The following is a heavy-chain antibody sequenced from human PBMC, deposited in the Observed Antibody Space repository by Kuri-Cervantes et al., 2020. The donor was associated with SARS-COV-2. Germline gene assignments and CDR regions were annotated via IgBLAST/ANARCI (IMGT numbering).Heavy chain of an antibody. Sequence: SETLSLTCTVSGGSISSYYWSWIRQPPGKGLEWIGYIYYSGSTNYNPSLKSRVTISVDTSKNQFSLKLSSVTAADTAVYYCARELGLTTGNWVDPWGQGTLVTVSS. CDR2: IYYSGST. D-gene: IGHD4-17*01. J-gene: IGHJ5*02. CDR3: ARELGLTTGNWVDP. CDR1: GGSISSYY. V-gene: IGHV4-59*01.